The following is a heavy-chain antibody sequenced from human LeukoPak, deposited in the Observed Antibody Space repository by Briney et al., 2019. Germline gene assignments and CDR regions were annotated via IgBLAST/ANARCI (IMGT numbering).Heavy chain of an antibody. CDR2: IYYSGST. V-gene: IGHV4-59*01. CDR3: ARYYYGSGSSPGLDP. J-gene: IGHJ5*02. CDR1: GGSISSYY. Sequence: PSETLSLTCTVSGGSISSYYWSWIRQPPGKGLEWIGYIYYSGSTNYNPSLKSRVTISVDTSKNQFSLKLSSVTAADTAVYYCARYYYGSGSSPGLDPWGQGTLVTVSS. D-gene: IGHD3-10*01.